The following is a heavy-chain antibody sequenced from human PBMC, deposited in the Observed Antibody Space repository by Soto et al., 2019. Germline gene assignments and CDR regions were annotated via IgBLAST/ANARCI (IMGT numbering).Heavy chain of an antibody. V-gene: IGHV4-59*01. CDR2: VHSSGIT. D-gene: IGHD3-16*01. CDR3: ARGLTMGQLPSHFDH. Sequence: SETLSLTCTVSGGSISSYYWSWIRQPAGKGLEWIGYVHSSGITNYNPSLKRRVTISVDTSRNQFSLRLSSVTAADTAVYYCARGLTMGQLPSHFDHWGQGTLVTVSS. CDR1: GGSISSYY. J-gene: IGHJ5*02.